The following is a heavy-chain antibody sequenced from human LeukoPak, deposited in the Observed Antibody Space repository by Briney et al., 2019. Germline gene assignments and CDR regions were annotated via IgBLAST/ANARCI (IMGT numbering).Heavy chain of an antibody. CDR2: IYSGGDT. Sequence: GGSLRLSCAVFGFTVSNNYMSWVRQAPGKGLEWVSHIYSGGDTYHADSVKGRFTISRDHSKNTVYLQMNNLRVEDTAVYYCARDTGLWWGQGTLVTVSS. D-gene: IGHD2-21*01. J-gene: IGHJ4*02. V-gene: IGHV3-53*01. CDR1: GFTVSNNY. CDR3: ARDTGLW.